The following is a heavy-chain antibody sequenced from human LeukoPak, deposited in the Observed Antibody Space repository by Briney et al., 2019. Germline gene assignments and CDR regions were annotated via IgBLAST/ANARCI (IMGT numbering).Heavy chain of an antibody. Sequence: GGSLRLSCAASGLTFDDYAMHWVRQAPGKGLEWVSGISWNSGSIGYADSVKGRFTISRDNAKNSLYLQMNSLRAEDTALYYCAKDLMGTHGYGMDVWGQGTTVTVSS. CDR2: ISWNSGSI. D-gene: IGHD1-1*01. CDR3: AKDLMGTHGYGMDV. J-gene: IGHJ6*02. CDR1: GLTFDDYA. V-gene: IGHV3-9*01.